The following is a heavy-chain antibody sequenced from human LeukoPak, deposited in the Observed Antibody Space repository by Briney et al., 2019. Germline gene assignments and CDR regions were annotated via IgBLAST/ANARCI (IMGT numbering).Heavy chain of an antibody. CDR1: GGSIGSSSYY. V-gene: IGHV4-39*01. CDR2: IYYSGST. D-gene: IGHD6-6*01. Sequence: SETLSLTCTVSGGSIGSSSYYWGWIRQPPGKGLEWIGSIYYSGSTYYNPSLKSRVTISVDTSKNQFSLKLSSVTAADTAVYYCATPLYSSSSAFGYWGQGTLVTVSS. CDR3: ATPLYSSSSAFGY. J-gene: IGHJ4*02.